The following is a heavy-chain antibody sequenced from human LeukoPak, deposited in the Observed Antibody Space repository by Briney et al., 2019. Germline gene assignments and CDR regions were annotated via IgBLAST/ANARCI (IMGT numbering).Heavy chain of an antibody. J-gene: IGHJ4*02. Sequence: PGGSLRLSCAASGFAFSSYSMNWVRQAPGKGLEWVSSISSSSSYIYYADSVKGRFTISRDNAKNSLHLQMNSLRAEDTAVYYCARDAYGGNSYFDYWGQGTLVTVSS. CDR1: GFAFSSYS. V-gene: IGHV3-21*01. CDR2: ISSSSSYI. CDR3: ARDAYGGNSYFDY. D-gene: IGHD4-23*01.